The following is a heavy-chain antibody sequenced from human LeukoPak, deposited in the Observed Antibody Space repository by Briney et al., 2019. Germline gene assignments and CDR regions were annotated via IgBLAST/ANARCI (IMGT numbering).Heavy chain of an antibody. Sequence: SPTLSLTCTLSAGSVSSGSYYWSWIRQPPGKGLEGIGYMDYSGSTNYNPSLKSRVTISVDTSKNQFSLKLNSVTAADTAVYYCSRWGHDNSGYHFDYWGQGTLVTVSS. CDR3: SRWGHDNSGYHFDY. V-gene: IGHV4-61*01. CDR1: AGSVSSGSYY. CDR2: MDYSGST. J-gene: IGHJ4*02. D-gene: IGHD3-22*01.